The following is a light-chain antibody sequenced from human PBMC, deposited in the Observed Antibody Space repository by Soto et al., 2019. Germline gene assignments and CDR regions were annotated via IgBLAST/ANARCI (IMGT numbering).Light chain of an antibody. CDR2: DAS. CDR3: QQFNSYLLT. V-gene: IGKV1-13*02. CDR1: QGISSA. J-gene: IGKJ4*01. Sequence: ALQLTQSPSSLSASVGDRVTITCRASQGISSALAWYQQKPGKAPKLLIYDASGLESGVPSRFSGSGSGTDFTLTISSLQPEDFATYYCQQFNSYLLTVGGGTKVEIK.